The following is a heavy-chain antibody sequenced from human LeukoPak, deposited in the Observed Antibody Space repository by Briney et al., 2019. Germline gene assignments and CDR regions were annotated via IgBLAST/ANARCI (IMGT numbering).Heavy chain of an antibody. CDR1: GFTFDDYA. Sequence: GRSLRLSCAASGFTFDDYAMHWVRQAPGKGLEWVSGISWNSGSIGYADSVKGRFTISRDNAKNSLYLQMNSLRAEDTAVYYCARDHGSRTLDVWGQGTTVTVSS. V-gene: IGHV3-9*01. CDR2: ISWNSGSI. J-gene: IGHJ6*02. D-gene: IGHD1-26*01. CDR3: ARDHGSRTLDV.